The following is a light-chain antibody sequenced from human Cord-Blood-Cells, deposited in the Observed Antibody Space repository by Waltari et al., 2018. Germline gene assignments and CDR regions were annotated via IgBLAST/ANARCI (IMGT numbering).Light chain of an antibody. CDR2: DAS. V-gene: IGKV3-11*01. CDR1: QSVSSS. CDR3: QQRSNWPGYT. J-gene: IGKJ2*01. Sequence: EIVLTQSPATLSLSPGERATRSCRASQSVSSSLAWYQQKPGQPPRLLIYDASNVATGIPARFSGSVSGTDFTLTISSLEPEDFAVYYCQQRSNWPGYTFGQGTKLEIK.